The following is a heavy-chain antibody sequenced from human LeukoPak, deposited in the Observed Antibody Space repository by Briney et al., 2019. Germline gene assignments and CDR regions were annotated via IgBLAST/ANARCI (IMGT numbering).Heavy chain of an antibody. J-gene: IGHJ5*02. D-gene: IGHD4-11*01. CDR1: GFTFSHFG. CDR3: AEDAQRGFDYSNSLEH. Sequence: GTSLRLSCETSGFTFSHFGMHWVRQAPGKGLEWVAVIWSDATNQYYADSVKGRFTISRDNFRRTVSLEMNSLRAEDTAVYYCAEDAQRGFDYSNSLEHWGQGSLVIVSS. V-gene: IGHV3-33*06. CDR2: IWSDATNQ.